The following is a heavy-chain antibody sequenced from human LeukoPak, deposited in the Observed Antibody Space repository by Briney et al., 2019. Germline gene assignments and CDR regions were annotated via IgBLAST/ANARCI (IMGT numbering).Heavy chain of an antibody. CDR1: GFTFDGSA. V-gene: IGHV3-9*01. Sequence: PGGSLRLSCAASGFTFDGSAMHWVRQAPGKGLEWVSGISWNSGSIGYADSVKGRFTISRDNAKNSLYLQMNSLRAEDTALYYCAKAPSYDHVRLFVSWGQGALVTVSS. CDR3: AKAPSYDHVRLFVS. CDR2: ISWNSGSI. J-gene: IGHJ4*02. D-gene: IGHD3-16*01.